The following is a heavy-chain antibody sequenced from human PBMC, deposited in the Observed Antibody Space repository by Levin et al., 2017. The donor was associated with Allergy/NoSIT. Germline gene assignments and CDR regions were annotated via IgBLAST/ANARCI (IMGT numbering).Heavy chain of an antibody. V-gene: IGHV3-23*01. Sequence: GGSLRLSCAASGFTFNNYAMSWVRQAPGKGLEWVSAIINSGVGTYYADSVKGRFTISRDHSKNTMYLQMNSLRAEDTAVYFCAKDAIRGSDHPYYFDYWGQGTLVTASS. J-gene: IGHJ4*02. CDR2: IINSGVGT. D-gene: IGHD6-19*01. CDR3: AKDAIRGSDHPYYFDY. CDR1: GFTFNNYA.